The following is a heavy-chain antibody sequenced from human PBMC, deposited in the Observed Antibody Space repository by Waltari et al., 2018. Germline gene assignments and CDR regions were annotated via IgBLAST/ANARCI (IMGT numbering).Heavy chain of an antibody. CDR2: MFYSGTT. Sequence: QLQLQESGPRLVKPAETLSLTCTVSGDSVSSGPYFWAWLRQPPGKGLEWLGSMFYSGTTYHTPSLNSRVTISVDTSNNQVSLQLKSVTAADTAVYFCARDRSGTINSFDPWGRGTLVTVSS. V-gene: IGHV4-39*07. J-gene: IGHJ5*02. CDR3: ARDRSGTINSFDP. CDR1: GDSVSSGPYF. D-gene: IGHD1-26*01.